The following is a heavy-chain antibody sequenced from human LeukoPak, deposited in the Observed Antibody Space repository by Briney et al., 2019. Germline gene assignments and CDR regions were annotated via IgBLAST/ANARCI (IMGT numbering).Heavy chain of an antibody. CDR1: GDSISYYY. CDR3: ARAHTTGYSSSWYNVDY. Sequence: NASETLSLTCTVSGDSISYYYWNWIRQPPGKGLEWIGNIFHSGGTNHNPSLNSRATISVDTSKNQFSLKLSSVTAADTAVYYCARAHTTGYSSSWYNVDYWGQGTLVTVSS. D-gene: IGHD6-13*01. CDR2: IFHSGGT. J-gene: IGHJ4*02. V-gene: IGHV4-59*08.